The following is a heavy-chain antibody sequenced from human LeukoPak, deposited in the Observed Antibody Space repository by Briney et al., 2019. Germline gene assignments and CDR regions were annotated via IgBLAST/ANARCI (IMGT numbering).Heavy chain of an antibody. CDR2: FSTYNGNT. CDR3: ARDKAYSITYYSSYIHWFDP. CDR1: GYTFTSYG. J-gene: IGHJ5*02. D-gene: IGHD6-13*01. V-gene: IGHV1-18*01. Sequence: VASVKVSCKASGYTFTSYGISWVRQAPGQGLQWMGWFSTYNGNTNYAQTLQGRVTMTTDTSTSTAYMELRSLRSDDTAVYYCARDKAYSITYYSSYIHWFDPWGQGTLVTVSS.